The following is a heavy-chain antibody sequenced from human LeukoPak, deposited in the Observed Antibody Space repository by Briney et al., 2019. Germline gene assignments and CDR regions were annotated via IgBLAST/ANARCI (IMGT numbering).Heavy chain of an antibody. CDR2: ISSSSSYI. Sequence: PGGSLRLSCAASGFTFSSYSMNWVRQAPGKGLEWVSSISSSSSYIYYAGSVKGRFTISRDNAKNSLYLQMNSLRAEDTAVYYCARDYTYSTGGTYYDRFDYWGQGTLVTVSS. V-gene: IGHV3-21*01. D-gene: IGHD2-15*01. CDR1: GFTFSSYS. CDR3: ARDYTYSTGGTYYDRFDY. J-gene: IGHJ4*02.